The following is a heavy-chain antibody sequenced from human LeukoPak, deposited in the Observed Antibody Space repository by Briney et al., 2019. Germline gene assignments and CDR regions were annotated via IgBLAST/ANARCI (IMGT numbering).Heavy chain of an antibody. CDR1: GGTFSSYA. CDR2: IIPIFGTA. J-gene: IGHJ6*02. Sequence: ASVKVFCKASGGTFSSYAISWVRQAPGQGLEWMGGIIPIFGTANYAQKFQGRVTITADESTSTAYMELSSLRSEDTAVYYCARVRSSGWRYYYGMDVWGQGTTVTVSS. CDR3: ARVRSSGWRYYYGMDV. D-gene: IGHD6-19*01. V-gene: IGHV1-69*13.